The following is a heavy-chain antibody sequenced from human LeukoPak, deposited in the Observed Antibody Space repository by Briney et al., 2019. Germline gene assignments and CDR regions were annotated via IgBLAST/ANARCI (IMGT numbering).Heavy chain of an antibody. CDR3: ATDYYGSRPYYDMDV. Sequence: SETLSLTCTVSGGSISSYYWSWIRQPAGKGLEWIGRIYTSGSTNYNPSLKSRVTMSVDTSKNQFSLKLSSVTAADTAVYYCATDYYGSRPYYDMDVWGKGTTVTISS. CDR2: IYTSGST. D-gene: IGHD3-10*01. J-gene: IGHJ6*03. CDR1: GGSISSYY. V-gene: IGHV4-4*07.